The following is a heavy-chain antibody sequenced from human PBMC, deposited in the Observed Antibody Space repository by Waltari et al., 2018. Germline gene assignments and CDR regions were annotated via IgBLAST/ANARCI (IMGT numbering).Heavy chain of an antibody. V-gene: IGHV3-48*04. Sequence: VQLVESGGGVVQPGGSLRLSCAASGFTFSSYSMNWVRQAPGKGLEWVSYISSSSSTIYYADSVKGRFTISRDNAKNSLYLQMNSLRAEDTAVYYCARDHSGTLDYWGQGTLVTVSS. CDR1: GFTFSSYS. CDR2: ISSSSSTI. J-gene: IGHJ4*02. D-gene: IGHD1-26*01. CDR3: ARDHSGTLDY.